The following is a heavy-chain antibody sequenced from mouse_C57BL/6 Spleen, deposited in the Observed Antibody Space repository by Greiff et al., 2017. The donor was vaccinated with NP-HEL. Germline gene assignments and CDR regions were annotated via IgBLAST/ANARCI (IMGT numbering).Heavy chain of an antibody. CDR2: IYPGSGNT. CDR3: ARSPSYDGYYSFAY. J-gene: IGHJ3*01. V-gene: IGHV1-66*01. D-gene: IGHD2-3*01. Sequence: QLQQSGPELVKPGASVKISCKASGYSFTSYYIHWVKQRPGQGLEWIGWIYPGSGNTKYNEKFKGKATLTADTSSSTAYMQLSSLTSEDSAVYYCARSPSYDGYYSFAYWGQGTLVTVSA. CDR1: GYSFTSYY.